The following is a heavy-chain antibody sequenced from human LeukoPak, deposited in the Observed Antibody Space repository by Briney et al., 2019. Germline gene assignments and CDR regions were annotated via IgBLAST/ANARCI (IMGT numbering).Heavy chain of an antibody. CDR3: ARDRGYSSGWSRYDY. J-gene: IGHJ4*02. CDR2: IYHSGST. D-gene: IGHD6-19*01. Sequence: SETLSLTCTVSGDSISNGYYWGWIRQPPGKGLECIGSIYHSGSTYYNPSLKSRVTISPDTSKNQFSLNLNSVTATDTAVYYCARDRGYSSGWSRYDYWGQGTLVTVSS. CDR1: GDSISNGYY. V-gene: IGHV4-38-2*02.